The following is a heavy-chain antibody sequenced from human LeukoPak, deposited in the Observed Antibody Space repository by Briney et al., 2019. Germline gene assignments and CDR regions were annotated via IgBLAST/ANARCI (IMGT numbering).Heavy chain of an antibody. CDR3: ARGGGTPTTVVTPFAY. CDR2: IYSGGST. Sequence: PGGSLRLSCAASGFTVSSNYMSWVRQAPGKGLEWVSVIYSGGSTYYADSVKGRFTISRDNSKNTLYLQMNSLRAEDTAVYYCARGGGTPTTVVTPFAYWGQGTLVTVSS. D-gene: IGHD4-23*01. CDR1: GFTVSSNY. V-gene: IGHV3-53*01. J-gene: IGHJ4*02.